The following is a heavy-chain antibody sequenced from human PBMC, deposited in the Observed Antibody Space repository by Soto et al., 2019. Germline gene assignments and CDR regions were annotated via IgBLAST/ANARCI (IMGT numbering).Heavy chain of an antibody. CDR2: IDPSDSST. Sequence: GESLKISCKGSGYTFTSYWITWVRQMPGKGLEWMGRIDPSDSSTNYSPSFQGHVTISTDKSITTAHLQWSSLTVSDTAIYYCAATGYTYGCHFDHWGQGTQVTVSS. D-gene: IGHD5-18*01. CDR1: GYTFTSYW. J-gene: IGHJ4*02. CDR3: AATGYTYGCHFDH. V-gene: IGHV5-10-1*01.